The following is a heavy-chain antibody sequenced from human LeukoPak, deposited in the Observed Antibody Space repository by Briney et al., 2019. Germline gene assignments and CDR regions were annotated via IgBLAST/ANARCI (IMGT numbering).Heavy chain of an antibody. CDR2: IIPIFGTA. V-gene: IGHV1-69*05. CDR3: ATDLIVGPTTDLDY. D-gene: IGHD1-26*01. J-gene: IGHJ4*02. CDR1: GGTFGSYA. Sequence: SVKVSCKASGGTFGSYAISWVRQAPGQGLEWMGRIIPIFGTANYAQKFQGRVTITTDESTSTAYMELSSLRSEDTAVYYCATDLIVGPTTDLDYWGQGTLVTVSS.